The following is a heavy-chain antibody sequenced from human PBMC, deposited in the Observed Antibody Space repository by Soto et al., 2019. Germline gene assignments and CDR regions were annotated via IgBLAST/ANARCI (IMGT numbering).Heavy chain of an antibody. CDR1: GFTFSNYA. CDR3: ARDWTGDTCPCLDV. Sequence: EVQLLESGGGLVQPGGSLRLSCAAAGFTFSNYALTWVRQSPGKGLEWVSTFSGSGGSTYYADSVRGRFTISRDNSKNTLFLQMISLRAEDTAIYYYARDWTGDTCPCLDVWGQGTTVSVSS. V-gene: IGHV3-23*01. CDR2: FSGSGGST. D-gene: IGHD2-21*01. J-gene: IGHJ6*02.